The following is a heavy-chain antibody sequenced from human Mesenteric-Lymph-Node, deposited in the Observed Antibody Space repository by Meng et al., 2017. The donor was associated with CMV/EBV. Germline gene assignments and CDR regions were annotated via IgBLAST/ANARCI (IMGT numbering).Heavy chain of an antibody. V-gene: IGHV3-23*03. J-gene: IGHJ4*02. CDR3: AFRVVPAAMGFDY. D-gene: IGHD2-2*01. CDR2: IYSGGSST. CDR1: GFTFSSYA. Sequence: GGSLKISCAASGFTFSSYAMAWVRQAPGKGLEWVSVIYSGGSSTYYADSVKGRFTISRDNSKNTLYLQMNSLRAEDTAVYYCAFRVVPAAMGFDYWGQGTLVTVSS.